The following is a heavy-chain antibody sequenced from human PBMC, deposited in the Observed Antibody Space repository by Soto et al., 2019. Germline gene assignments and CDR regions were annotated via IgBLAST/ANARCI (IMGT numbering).Heavy chain of an antibody. Sequence: QVQLQESGPGLVRPSGTVSLTCAVSGGSISNGDWWSWVRQPPGKWLEWIGAIHHSGSTNYNPSLKSRVTMSVVPSKKLFSLTLNSVTAADTAFYYCARDQGSHPGDWGQGTLVSVSS. CDR3: ARDQGSHPGD. D-gene: IGHD3-10*01. V-gene: IGHV4-4*02. J-gene: IGHJ4*02. CDR2: IHHSGST. CDR1: GGSISNGDW.